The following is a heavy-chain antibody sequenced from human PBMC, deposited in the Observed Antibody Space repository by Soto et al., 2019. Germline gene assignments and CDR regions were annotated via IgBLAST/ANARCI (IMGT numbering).Heavy chain of an antibody. V-gene: IGHV4-61*01. Sequence: SETLSLTCTVSGGSVNSGSYYWGWTRQPPGKGLEWIGHIYYSGTTKYNPSLKNRVTMSVDTSNNQFSLRVNSVTVADTAIYFCARDYWGTGRRFDSWGQGTMVTVYS. J-gene: IGHJ4*02. CDR3: ARDYWGTGRRFDS. CDR1: GGSVNSGSYY. D-gene: IGHD3-16*01. CDR2: IYYSGTT.